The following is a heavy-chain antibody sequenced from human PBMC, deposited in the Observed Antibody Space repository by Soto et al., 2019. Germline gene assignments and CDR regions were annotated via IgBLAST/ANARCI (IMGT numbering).Heavy chain of an antibody. V-gene: IGHV4-30-2*01. Sequence: SETLSLTCAVSGGSISSGGYSWSWIRQPPGKGLEWIGYIYHSGSTYYNPSLKSRVTISVDRSKNQFSLKLSSVTAADTAVYYCARGQSMVRATWYYFDYWGQGTLLTVSS. J-gene: IGHJ4*02. CDR3: ARGQSMVRATWYYFDY. CDR2: IYHSGST. CDR1: GGSISSGGYS. D-gene: IGHD3-10*01.